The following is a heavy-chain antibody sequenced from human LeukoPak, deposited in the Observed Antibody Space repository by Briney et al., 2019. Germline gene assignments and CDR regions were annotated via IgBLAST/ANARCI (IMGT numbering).Heavy chain of an antibody. Sequence: GGSLRLSRAASGFTFGDYDMHWVRQAPGKGLEWVSLISWDGGSTYYADSVKGRFTISRDNSKNSLYLQMNSLRAEDTALYYCAKAKDDSYHDAFDIWGQGTMVTVSS. V-gene: IGHV3-43D*03. J-gene: IGHJ3*02. CDR1: GFTFGDYD. CDR2: ISWDGGST. CDR3: AKAKDDSYHDAFDI. D-gene: IGHD3-22*01.